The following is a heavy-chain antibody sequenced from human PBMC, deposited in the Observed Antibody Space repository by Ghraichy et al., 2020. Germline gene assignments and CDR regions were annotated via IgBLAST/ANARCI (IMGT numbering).Heavy chain of an antibody. CDR3: ARARSLTAAGPFYGMDV. J-gene: IGHJ6*02. CDR2: ITSSSTYI. CDR1: GFTFGSYS. V-gene: IGHV3-21*01. Sequence: LSLTCAASGFTFGSYSMNWVRQAPGKGLEWVSSITSSSTYIHDADSVKGRFTISRDNAKNSLYLPMNSLRAEDTAVYYCARARSLTAAGPFYGMDVWGPGTTVTVSS. D-gene: IGHD6-13*01.